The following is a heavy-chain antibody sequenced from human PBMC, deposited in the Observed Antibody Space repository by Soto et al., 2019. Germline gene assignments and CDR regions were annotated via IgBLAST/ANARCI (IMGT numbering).Heavy chain of an antibody. Sequence: PGGSLRLSCADSGLTFSSYTMNWVRQAPGKGLEWISCISRSSTYVYYADSVKGRFTISRDNAKNSLYLQMNSLRTEDTAVYYCARDDLSSSSFVDSFDVWGQGTMVTVSS. D-gene: IGHD6-13*01. CDR3: ARDDLSSSSFVDSFDV. CDR1: GLTFSSYT. CDR2: ISRSSTYV. V-gene: IGHV3-21*01. J-gene: IGHJ3*01.